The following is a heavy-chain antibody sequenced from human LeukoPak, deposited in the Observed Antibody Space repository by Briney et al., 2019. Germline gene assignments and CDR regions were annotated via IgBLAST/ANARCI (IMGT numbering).Heavy chain of an antibody. V-gene: IGHV4-4*07. CDR1: GGSISSYY. CDR2: IYTSGST. Sequence: PSETLSLTCTVSGGSISSYYWSWIRQPAGKGLEWIGRIYTSGSTNYNPSLKSRVTMSVDTSKNQFSLKLSSVTAADTAVYYCARDRYYYGSGSSDYYYYMDVWGKGTTVTISS. J-gene: IGHJ6*03. CDR3: ARDRYYYGSGSSDYYYYMDV. D-gene: IGHD3-10*01.